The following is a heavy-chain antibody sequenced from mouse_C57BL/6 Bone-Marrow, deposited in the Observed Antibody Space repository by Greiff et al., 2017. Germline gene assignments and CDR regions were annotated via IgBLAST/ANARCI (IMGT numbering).Heavy chain of an antibody. V-gene: IGHV1-64*01. Sequence: QVQLQQPGAELVKPGASVKLSCKASGYTFTSYWMHWVKQRPGQGLEWIGMIHPNSGSTNYNEKFKSKATLTVDQSSSTAYMQLSSLTSEDSAVYYCGRTRVRRGAGWYFDVWGTGTTVTVSS. CDR3: GRTRVRRGAGWYFDV. CDR2: IHPNSGST. D-gene: IGHD2-14*01. J-gene: IGHJ1*03. CDR1: GYTFTSYW.